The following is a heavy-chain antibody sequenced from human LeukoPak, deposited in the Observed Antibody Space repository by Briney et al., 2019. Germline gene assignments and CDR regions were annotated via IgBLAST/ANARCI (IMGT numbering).Heavy chain of an antibody. J-gene: IGHJ5*02. Sequence: GGSLRLSCAASGFTLSGFKMNWVRHVPGRGLEWVSAISGGSSRIFLAASVRGRFTISRDDANHPLYLHINSLRAEDTATYYCVRIPNNANFPNWFDPWGQGILVTVSS. CDR2: ISGGSSRI. D-gene: IGHD1-14*01. V-gene: IGHV3-21*01. CDR1: GFTLSGFK. CDR3: VRIPNNANFPNWFDP.